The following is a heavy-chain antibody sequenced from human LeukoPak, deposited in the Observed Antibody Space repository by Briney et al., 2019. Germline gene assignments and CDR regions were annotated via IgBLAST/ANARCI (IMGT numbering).Heavy chain of an antibody. V-gene: IGHV4-39*01. CDR2: IYYSGGT. CDR3: ARHGGGE. J-gene: IGHJ3*01. Sequence: PSETLSLTCTVSGGSISSSSYYWGWIRQPPGKGLEWIGSIYYSGGTYYNPSLKSRVTISVDTSKNQFSLKLSSVTAADTAVYYCARHGGGEWGQGTMVTVSS. CDR1: GGSISSSSYY. D-gene: IGHD2-21*01.